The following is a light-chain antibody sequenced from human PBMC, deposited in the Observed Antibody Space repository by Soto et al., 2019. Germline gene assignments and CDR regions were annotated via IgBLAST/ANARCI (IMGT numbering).Light chain of an antibody. J-gene: IGLJ3*02. CDR3: LLYYGGAQLV. CDR2: SIS. CDR1: TGAVTSAYY. V-gene: IGLV7-43*01. Sequence: QAVVTQEPSLTVSPGGTVTLTCASSTGAVTSAYYPNWFQQKVGQAPRALIYSISNRHSWTPARFSGSLLGGKAALTLSGVQLDAEVEYHCLLYYGGAQLVFGGGTKLTVL.